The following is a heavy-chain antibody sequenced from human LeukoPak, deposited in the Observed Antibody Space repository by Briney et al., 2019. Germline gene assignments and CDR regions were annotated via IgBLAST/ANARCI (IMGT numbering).Heavy chain of an antibody. D-gene: IGHD2-15*01. Sequence: PGGSLRLSCAASGFTVSSNYMSWVRQAPGKGLECVSVIYSGGSTYYADSVKGRFTISRDNSKNTLYLQMNSLRAEDTAVYYCAREMDCSGGSCYDYWGQGTLVTVSS. CDR3: AREMDCSGGSCYDY. CDR1: GFTVSSNY. CDR2: IYSGGST. J-gene: IGHJ4*02. V-gene: IGHV3-66*01.